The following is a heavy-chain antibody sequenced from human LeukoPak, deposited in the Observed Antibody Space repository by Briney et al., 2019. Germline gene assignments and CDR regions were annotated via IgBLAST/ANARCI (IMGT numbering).Heavy chain of an antibody. Sequence: ASVEVSCKASGYIFTSYYMHWVRQAPGQGLEWMGIINPSGGSTSYAQKFQGRVTMTRDTSTSTVYMELSSLRSEDTAVYYCARDLDYYDSSGYSPNWFDPWGQGTLVTVSS. CDR3: ARDLDYYDSSGYSPNWFDP. J-gene: IGHJ5*02. CDR2: INPSGGST. V-gene: IGHV1-46*01. D-gene: IGHD3-22*01. CDR1: GYIFTSYY.